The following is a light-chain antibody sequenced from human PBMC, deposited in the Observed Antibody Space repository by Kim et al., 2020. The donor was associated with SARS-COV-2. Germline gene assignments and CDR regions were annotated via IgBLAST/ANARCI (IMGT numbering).Light chain of an antibody. CDR3: QQYGSSPWT. J-gene: IGKJ1*01. Sequence: SPRERVTLSCRASQSLSSTYLAWYQQKPGQAPRLLIYGASTRATAIPDRCSGSGSGTGFTLTISRLEPEDVAVYYCQQYGSSPWTFGQGTKVDIK. V-gene: IGKV3-20*01. CDR1: QSLSSTY. CDR2: GAS.